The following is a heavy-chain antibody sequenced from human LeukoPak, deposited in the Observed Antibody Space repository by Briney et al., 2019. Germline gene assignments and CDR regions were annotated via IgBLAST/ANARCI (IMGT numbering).Heavy chain of an antibody. CDR1: GFTFSSYS. V-gene: IGHV3-48*01. CDR2: ISSGSSTI. J-gene: IGHJ4*02. D-gene: IGHD3-22*01. CDR3: ARSGSSYDGSQSWFDY. Sequence: GGSLRLSCAASGFTFSSYSMNWVRQAPGKGLEWISYISSGSSTIYYADSVKGRFTISRDNAKNSLYLHLSSLRAEDTAVYYCARSGSSYDGSQSWFDYWGQGTLVTVSS.